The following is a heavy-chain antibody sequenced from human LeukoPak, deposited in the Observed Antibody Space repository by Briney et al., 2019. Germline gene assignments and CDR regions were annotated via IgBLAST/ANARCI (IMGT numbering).Heavy chain of an antibody. Sequence: PSETLSLTCTVSGGSISSYYWSWIRQPAGKGLEWIGRIYTSGSTNYNPSLKSRVTMSVDTSKNQFSLKLSSVTAADTAVYYCAKTPYCNGGSCYPRWFDPWGQGTLVTVSS. J-gene: IGHJ5*02. D-gene: IGHD2-15*01. CDR3: AKTPYCNGGSCYPRWFDP. CDR1: GGSISSYY. CDR2: IYTSGST. V-gene: IGHV4-4*07.